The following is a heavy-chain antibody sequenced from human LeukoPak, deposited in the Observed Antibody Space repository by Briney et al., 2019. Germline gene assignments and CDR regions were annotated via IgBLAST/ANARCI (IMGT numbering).Heavy chain of an antibody. J-gene: IGHJ3*01. V-gene: IGHV3-72*01. CDR1: GFTFSDQY. D-gene: IGHD5-12*01. CDR2: ISNKANGYTT. Sequence: GGSLRLSCAASGFTFSDQYIDWVRKAPGKGLDWVGRISNKANGYTTEYAASVKGRFTISRDDSKNSLFLQMNDLETDDTAVYHRTRGYSGVNIYAFDVWGQGTMVTVSS. CDR3: TRGYSGVNIYAFDV.